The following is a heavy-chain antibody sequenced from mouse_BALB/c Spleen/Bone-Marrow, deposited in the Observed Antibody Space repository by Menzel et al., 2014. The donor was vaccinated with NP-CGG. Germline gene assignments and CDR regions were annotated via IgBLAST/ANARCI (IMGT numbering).Heavy chain of an antibody. Sequence: EVKLMESGGDLVRPGGSLKLSCAASGFTFSSYGMSWVHQTPDKRLEWVATINNGGTYTYYPDSVKGRFTISRDNAKNTLYLQMSSLKSEDTAMYYCALNWDSAYWGQGTLVTVSA. CDR3: ALNWDSAY. CDR2: INNGGTYT. CDR1: GFTFSSYG. D-gene: IGHD4-1*02. J-gene: IGHJ3*01. V-gene: IGHV5-6*01.